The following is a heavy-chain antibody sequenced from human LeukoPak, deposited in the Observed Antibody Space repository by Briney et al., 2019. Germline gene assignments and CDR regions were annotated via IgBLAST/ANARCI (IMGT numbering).Heavy chain of an antibody. CDR3: ASCSRPNYCYGMDV. J-gene: IGHJ6*02. V-gene: IGHV3-53*01. Sequence: PGGSLRVSCAASGFIVSSNYMSWVRQAPGKGLEWVSGIYSVGSTYYADSVKGRFTISRDKSKNTLYLQMNSLRADDTAVYYRASCSRPNYCYGMDVWGQGTTVTVSS. CDR2: IYSVGST. CDR1: GFIVSSNY. D-gene: IGHD6-6*01.